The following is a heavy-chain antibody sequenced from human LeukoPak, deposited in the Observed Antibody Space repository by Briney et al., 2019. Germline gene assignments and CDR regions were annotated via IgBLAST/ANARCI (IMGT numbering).Heavy chain of an antibody. CDR2: ISWNSGSI. CDR3: ARDIKVGATPEAFDI. CDR1: GFTLDDYS. Sequence: GGSLRLACPASGFTLDDYSMHCVRQAPGRGLEWVSGISWNSGSISYADSVKGRFTISRDNAKNCLYLQMNSLRAEDTALYYCARDIKVGATPEAFDIWGQGTMVTVSS. D-gene: IGHD1-26*01. J-gene: IGHJ3*02. V-gene: IGHV3-9*01.